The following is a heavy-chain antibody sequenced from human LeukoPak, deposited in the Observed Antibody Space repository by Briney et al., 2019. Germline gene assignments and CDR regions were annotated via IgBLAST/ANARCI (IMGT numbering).Heavy chain of an antibody. D-gene: IGHD1-20*01. CDR3: ARESITGHRDFDY. V-gene: IGHV3-48*01. Sequence: GGSLRLSXAASGFTFGSYSMNWVRQAPGKGLEWISYISSGSRTIHYAGSVEGRFTVSRDNAKNSLYLQMRSLRAEDTAVYYCARESITGHRDFDYWGQGTLVTVSS. CDR2: ISSGSRTI. CDR1: GFTFGSYS. J-gene: IGHJ4*02.